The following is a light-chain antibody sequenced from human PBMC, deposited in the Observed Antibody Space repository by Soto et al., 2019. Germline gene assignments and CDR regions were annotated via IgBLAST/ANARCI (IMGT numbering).Light chain of an antibody. CDR2: AAS. V-gene: IGKV3-15*01. Sequence: EIVMTQSPATLSVSPGERATLSCRASQSVSSYLAWYQQKPGQAPRLLIYAASTRATGIAARFSGSGPGTEFTLTISSLQPDDFATYYCQQYNSYWTFGQGTKVDIK. CDR3: QQYNSYWT. CDR1: QSVSSY. J-gene: IGKJ1*01.